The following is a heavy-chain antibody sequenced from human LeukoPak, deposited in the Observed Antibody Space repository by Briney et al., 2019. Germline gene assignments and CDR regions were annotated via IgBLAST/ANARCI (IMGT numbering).Heavy chain of an antibody. CDR3: AKEKGYGSGSYSDPYYFDY. J-gene: IGHJ4*02. V-gene: IGHV3-23*01. CDR1: GLTFSSYA. Sequence: GGSLRLSCAASGLTFSSYAMSWVRQAPGKGLEWVSAISGSGGSTYYADSVKGRFTISRDNSKNTLYLQMNSLRAEDTAVYYCAKEKGYGSGSYSDPYYFDYWGQGTLVTVSS. CDR2: ISGSGGST. D-gene: IGHD3-10*01.